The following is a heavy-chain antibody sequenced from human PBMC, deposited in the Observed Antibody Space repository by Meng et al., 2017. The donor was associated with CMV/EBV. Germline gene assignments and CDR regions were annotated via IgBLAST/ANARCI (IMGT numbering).Heavy chain of an antibody. V-gene: IGHV4-34*01. D-gene: IGHD3-10*01. CDR1: GGSFSGYY. CDR3: ASFGRRGYYYYGMDV. Sequence: SETLSLTCAVYGGSFSGYYWSWIRQPPGKGLEWIGEINHSGSTNYNPSLKSRVTISVDTSKNQFSLKLSSVTAADTAVYYCASFGRRGYYYYGMDVWGQGTTVTVSS. J-gene: IGHJ6*02. CDR2: INHSGST.